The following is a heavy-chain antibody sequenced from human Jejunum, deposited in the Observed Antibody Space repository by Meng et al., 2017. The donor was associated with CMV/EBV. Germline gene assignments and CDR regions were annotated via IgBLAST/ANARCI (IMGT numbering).Heavy chain of an antibody. V-gene: IGHV1-18*01. D-gene: IGHD6-19*01. CDR2: TSCYNGDT. Sequence: QSGGEVKKPGASVMVSCRASGYTFTHHGISWIRQAPGQGLEWLGWTSCYNGDTIYAQKVQGRFTMTMDKSASTAYMDLRSLRSDDTAIYYCARDPSNTSGRYAYFDSWGQGTLVTVSS. CDR3: ARDPSNTSGRYAYFDS. J-gene: IGHJ4*02. CDR1: GYTFTHHG.